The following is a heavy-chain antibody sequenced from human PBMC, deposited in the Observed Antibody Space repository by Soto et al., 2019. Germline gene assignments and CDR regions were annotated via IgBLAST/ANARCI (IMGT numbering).Heavy chain of an antibody. Sequence: ASVKVSCKASVYTFTSYYMHWVRQAPGQGLEWMGIINPSGGSTSYAQKFQGRVTMTRDTSTSTVYMELSSLRSEDTAVYYCARGCSSTSPYYYYYYGMDVWGQGTTVTVSS. D-gene: IGHD2-2*01. V-gene: IGHV1-46*01. CDR1: VYTFTSYY. CDR3: ARGCSSTSPYYYYYYGMDV. J-gene: IGHJ6*02. CDR2: INPSGGST.